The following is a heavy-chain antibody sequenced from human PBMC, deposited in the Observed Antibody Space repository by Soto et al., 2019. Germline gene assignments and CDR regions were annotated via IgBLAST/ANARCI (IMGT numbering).Heavy chain of an antibody. D-gene: IGHD6-13*01. CDR3: SRCSGWYGQCYFDC. Sequence: DVQLVETGGGLIQPGGSLRLSCAASGFIVSSSYMSWVRQAPGKGLEWVSVLYSDGRTYYADSVKGRFTISRDNSKNTLYLQMNSLSAEDTAVYYCSRCSGWYGQCYFDCWGQGTLVPVSS. V-gene: IGHV3-53*02. CDR1: GFIVSSSY. CDR2: LYSDGRT. J-gene: IGHJ4*02.